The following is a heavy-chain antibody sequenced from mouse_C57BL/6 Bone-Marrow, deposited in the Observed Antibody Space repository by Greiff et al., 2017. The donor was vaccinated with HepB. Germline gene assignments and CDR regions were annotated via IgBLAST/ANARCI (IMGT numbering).Heavy chain of an antibody. Sequence: EVKLQESGPGLVKPSQSLSLTCSVTGYSITSGYYWNWIRQFPGNKLEWMGYISYDGSNNYNPSLKNRISITRDTSKNQFFLKLNSVTTEDTATYYCARERLTAWFAYWGQGTLVTVSA. CDR1: GYSITSGYY. V-gene: IGHV3-6*01. J-gene: IGHJ3*01. D-gene: IGHD1-1*01. CDR2: ISYDGSN. CDR3: ARERLTAWFAY.